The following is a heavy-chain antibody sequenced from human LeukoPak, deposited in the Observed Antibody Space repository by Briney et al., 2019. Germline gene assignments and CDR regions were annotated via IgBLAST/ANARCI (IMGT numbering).Heavy chain of an antibody. CDR1: GGSISSYY. J-gene: IGHJ5*02. D-gene: IGHD2/OR15-2a*01. Sequence: SETLSLTCTVSGGSISSYYWSWIRQPAGKGLEWIGRIYTSGSTNYNPSLKSRVTMSVDTSKNQFSLKLSSVTAADTAVYYCARDCNVIWSENWFDPWGQGTLVTVSS. CDR3: ARDCNVIWSENWFDP. CDR2: IYTSGST. V-gene: IGHV4-4*07.